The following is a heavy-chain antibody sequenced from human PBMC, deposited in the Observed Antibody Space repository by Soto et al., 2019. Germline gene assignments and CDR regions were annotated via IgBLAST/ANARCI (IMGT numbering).Heavy chain of an antibody. J-gene: IGHJ4*02. Sequence: GGSLRLSCAASGFTFSSYGMHWVRQAPGKGLEWVAVISYDGSNKYYADSVKGRFTISRDNSKNTLYLQMNSLRAEDTAVYYCAKYSRYYFDYWGQGTLVTVSS. D-gene: IGHD2-15*01. CDR2: ISYDGSNK. V-gene: IGHV3-30*18. CDR3: AKYSRYYFDY. CDR1: GFTFSSYG.